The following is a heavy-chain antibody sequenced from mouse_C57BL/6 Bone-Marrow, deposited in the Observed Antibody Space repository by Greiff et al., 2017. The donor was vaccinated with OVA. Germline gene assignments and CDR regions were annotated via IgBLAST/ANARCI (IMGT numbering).Heavy chain of an antibody. J-gene: IGHJ3*01. V-gene: IGHV1-77*01. D-gene: IGHD2-5*01. CDR3: ALAYYSNYVGFAY. Sequence: VKLMESDAELVKPGASVKISCKVSGYTFTDYYINWVKQRPGQGLEWIGKIGPGSGSTYYNEKFKGKATLTADKSSSTAYMQLSSLTSEDSAVYFCALAYYSNYVGFAYWGQGTLVTVSA. CDR2: IGPGSGST. CDR1: GYTFTDYY.